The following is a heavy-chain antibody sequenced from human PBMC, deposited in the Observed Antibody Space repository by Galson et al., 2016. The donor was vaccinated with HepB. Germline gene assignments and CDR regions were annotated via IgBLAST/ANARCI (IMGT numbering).Heavy chain of an antibody. CDR2: IKQDGSET. J-gene: IGHJ5*01. CDR3: ASGRCSRGPCYRGDCFDF. CDR1: GFTFTSYW. D-gene: IGHD2-2*01. V-gene: IGHV3-7*03. Sequence: SLRLSCAASGFTFTSYWMTWVRQAPGKGLEWVANIKQDGSETHYVDSVKGRFTISRDNTKNSLHLQMNNLRADDTAVYYCASGRCSRGPCYRGDCFDFWGQGTLVAVSS.